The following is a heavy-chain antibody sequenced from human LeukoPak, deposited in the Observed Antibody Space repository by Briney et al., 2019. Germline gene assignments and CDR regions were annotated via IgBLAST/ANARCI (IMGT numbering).Heavy chain of an antibody. CDR3: ARGDFNDYGDYVDAFEI. CDR2: IKPDGSEK. D-gene: IGHD4-17*01. V-gene: IGHV3-7*01. J-gene: IGHJ3*02. Sequence: PGGSLRLSCAASGFTFSSYWMSWVRQAPGKGLEWVSNIKPDGSEKYCVDSVKGRFTISRDNAKNSLYLQMNSLRAEDTAVHYCARGDFNDYGDYVDAFEIWGQGTMVTVSA. CDR1: GFTFSSYW.